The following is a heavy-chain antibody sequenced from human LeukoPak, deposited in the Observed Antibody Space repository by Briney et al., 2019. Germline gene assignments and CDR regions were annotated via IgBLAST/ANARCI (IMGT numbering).Heavy chain of an antibody. CDR2: INHSGST. CDR1: GGSFSGYY. D-gene: IGHD6-13*01. J-gene: IGHJ4*02. V-gene: IGHV4-34*01. Sequence: SETLSLTCPVYGGSFSGYYWSWIRQPPGKGLEWIGEINHSGSTNYNPSLKSRVTISVDTSKNQFSLKLSSVTAADTAVYYCARRIAAAGSYFDYWGQGTLVTVSS. CDR3: ARRIAAAGSYFDY.